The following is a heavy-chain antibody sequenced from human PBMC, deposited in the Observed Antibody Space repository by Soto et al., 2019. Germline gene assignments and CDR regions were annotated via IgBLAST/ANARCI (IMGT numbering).Heavy chain of an antibody. CDR1: GFTFSSYA. J-gene: IGHJ3*02. D-gene: IGHD3-22*01. CDR3: AREFHYYDSSGYYFNDAFDI. V-gene: IGHV3-23*01. CDR2: ISGSGGST. Sequence: PGRSLRLSCAASGFTFSSYAMSWVRQAPGKGLEWVSAISGSGGSTYYADSVKGRFTISRDNSKNTLYLQMNSLRAEDTAVYYCAREFHYYDSSGYYFNDAFDIWGQGTMVTVSS.